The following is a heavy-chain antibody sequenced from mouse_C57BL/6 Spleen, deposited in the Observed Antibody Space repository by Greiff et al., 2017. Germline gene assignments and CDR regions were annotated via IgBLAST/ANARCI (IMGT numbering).Heavy chain of an antibody. CDR1: GFTFSSYA. CDR3: ARGGSYGSGHYWYFDV. Sequence: EVQVVESGAGLVKPGGSLKLSCAASGFTFSSYAMSWVRQTPEKRLEWVGTISDGGSYTYYPHNVKGRSTMSRDNAKNNPYLQLSHLRSEDTAMYYGARGGSYGSGHYWYFDVWGTGTTVTVSS. D-gene: IGHD1-1*01. CDR2: ISDGGSYT. V-gene: IGHV5-4*01. J-gene: IGHJ1*03.